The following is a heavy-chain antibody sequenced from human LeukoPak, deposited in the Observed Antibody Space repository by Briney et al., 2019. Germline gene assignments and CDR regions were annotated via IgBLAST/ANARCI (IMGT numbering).Heavy chain of an antibody. J-gene: IGHJ3*02. V-gene: IGHV3-20*04. CDR1: GFTFDDYG. CDR2: ISPSGDIT. D-gene: IGHD2-21*01. Sequence: GGSLRLSCAASGFTFDDYGMSWVRQAPGKGLEWVSGISPSGDITYYADSVKGRFTISRDNAKNSLYLQMNSLRAEDTAVYYCARAHLRLGSYSAFDTWGQGTMVTVSS. CDR3: ARAHLRLGSYSAFDT.